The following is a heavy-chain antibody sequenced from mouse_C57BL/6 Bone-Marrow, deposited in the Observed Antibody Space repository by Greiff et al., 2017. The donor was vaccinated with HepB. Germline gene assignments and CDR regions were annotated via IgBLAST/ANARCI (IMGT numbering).Heavy chain of an antibody. D-gene: IGHD1-1*01. Sequence: VQLQESDAELVKPGASVKISCKVSGYTFTDHTIHWMKQRPEQGLEWIGYIYPRDGSTKYNEKFKGKATLTADKSSSTAYMQLNSLTSEDSAVYFCARWYYYGYWYFDVWGTGTTVTVSS. J-gene: IGHJ1*03. CDR3: ARWYYYGYWYFDV. CDR1: GYTFTDHT. V-gene: IGHV1-78*01. CDR2: IYPRDGST.